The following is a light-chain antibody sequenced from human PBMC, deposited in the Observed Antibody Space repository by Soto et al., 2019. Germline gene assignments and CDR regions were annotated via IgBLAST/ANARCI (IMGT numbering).Light chain of an antibody. Sequence: DIQMTQSPSTLSAYVGDRVTITCRTSQSISSWLAWYQQKPGKAPKLLIYKACSLESGVPSRFSGSGSGTEFTLTISSLQPDDFATYYCQQYNSLHTFGQGTKLEIK. CDR3: QQYNSLHT. V-gene: IGKV1-5*03. CDR2: KAC. CDR1: QSISSW. J-gene: IGKJ2*01.